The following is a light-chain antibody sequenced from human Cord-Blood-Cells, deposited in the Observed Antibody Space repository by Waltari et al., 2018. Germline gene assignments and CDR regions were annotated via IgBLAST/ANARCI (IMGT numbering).Light chain of an antibody. V-gene: IGKV3-20*01. J-gene: IGKJ1*01. CDR1: QSVSSSY. CDR3: QQYGSSPWT. Sequence: EIVLTQFPGTLSLSPGERATLSCRASQSVSSSYIAWYQQKPGQAPRLLIYGASSRATGIPDRFSGSGSGTDFTLTISRLEPEDFAVYYCQQYGSSPWTFGQGTKVEIK. CDR2: GAS.